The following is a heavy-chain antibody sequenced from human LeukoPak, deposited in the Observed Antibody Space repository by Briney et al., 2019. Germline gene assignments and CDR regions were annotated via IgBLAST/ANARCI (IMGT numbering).Heavy chain of an antibody. V-gene: IGHV1-46*01. CDR3: AKEGLVFFYYYYMDV. D-gene: IGHD3/OR15-3a*01. J-gene: IGHJ6*03. CDR2: INPSGGST. Sequence: GASVKVSCKASGYIFTSYNIYWVRQAPGQGLEWMGIINPSGGSTNYAQKFQGRVTMTRDTSTSTVYMELSSLRSEDTAVYYCAKEGLVFFYYYYMDVWGKGTTVTVSS. CDR1: GYIFTSYN.